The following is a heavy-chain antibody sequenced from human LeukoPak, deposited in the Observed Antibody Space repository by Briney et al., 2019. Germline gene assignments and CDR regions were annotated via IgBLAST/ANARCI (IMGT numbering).Heavy chain of an antibody. CDR3: AREAYGGNSGAGAFDI. J-gene: IGHJ3*02. V-gene: IGHV3-11*01. CDR1: GFTFSDYY. D-gene: IGHD4-23*01. Sequence: GGSLRLSCAASGFTFSDYYMSWIRQAPGKGLAWVSYISSSGSTKYYADSVKGRFTISRDNAKNSLYLQMNSLRAEETAVYYCAREAYGGNSGAGAFDIWGQGTMVTVSS. CDR2: ISSSGSTK.